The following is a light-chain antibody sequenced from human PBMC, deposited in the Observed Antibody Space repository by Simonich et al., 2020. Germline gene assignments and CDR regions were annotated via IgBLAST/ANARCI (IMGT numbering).Light chain of an antibody. V-gene: IGLV2-14*01. CDR2: DVS. CDR1: SSDVGGYNY. Sequence: QSALTQPASVSGSPGQSIPISCTGPSSDVGGYNYVSWYQQHPGKSPKLMIYDVSKRPSWVSNRFSGSKSSNTASLTISGLQAEDEADYYCSSYTSSSTLVFGGGTKLTVL. J-gene: IGLJ2*01. CDR3: SSYTSSSTLV.